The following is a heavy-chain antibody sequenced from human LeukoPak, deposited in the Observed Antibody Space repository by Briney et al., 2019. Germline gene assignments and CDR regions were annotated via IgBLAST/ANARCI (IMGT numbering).Heavy chain of an antibody. V-gene: IGHV5-51*01. D-gene: IGHD3-22*01. CDR1: GYSFTSYW. CDR3: ARLYDSSGSDDAFGI. J-gene: IGHJ3*02. Sequence: GESLKISCKGSGYSFTSYWIGWVRQMPGKGLEWMGIIYPGDSDTRYSPSFQGQVTISADKSISTAYLQWSSLEASDTAMYYCARLYDSSGSDDAFGIWGQGTMVTVSS. CDR2: IYPGDSDT.